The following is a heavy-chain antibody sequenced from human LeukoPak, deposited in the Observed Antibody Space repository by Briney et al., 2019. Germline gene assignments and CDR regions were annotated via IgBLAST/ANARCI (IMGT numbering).Heavy chain of an antibody. CDR3: ARDRIDYYDSSGYYSFDY. CDR1: GFTFSSYA. V-gene: IGHV3-30*04. J-gene: IGHJ4*02. CDR2: ISYDGSNK. D-gene: IGHD3-22*01. Sequence: PGGSLRLSCAAPGFTFSSYAMPSVRQAPGKGLEWVAVISYDGSNKYYADSMNGRFTISRDNSKNTLYMQMNSMRAEDTAVYYCARDRIDYYDSSGYYSFDYWGQGTLVTVSS.